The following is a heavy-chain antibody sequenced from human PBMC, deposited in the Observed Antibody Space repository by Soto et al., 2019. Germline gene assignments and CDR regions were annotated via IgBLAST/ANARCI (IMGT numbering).Heavy chain of an antibody. CDR3: ARSNTTVTTYYYYYMDV. CDR1: GCTFTSYY. CDR2: INPSGGST. J-gene: IGHJ6*03. Sequence: ASVKVCCKASGCTFTSYYMHWVRQAPGQGLEWMGIINPSGGSTSYAQKFQGRVTMTRDTSTSTVYMELSSLRSEDTAVYYCARSNTTVTTYYYYYMDVWGKGTTVTVSS. V-gene: IGHV1-46*03. D-gene: IGHD4-17*01.